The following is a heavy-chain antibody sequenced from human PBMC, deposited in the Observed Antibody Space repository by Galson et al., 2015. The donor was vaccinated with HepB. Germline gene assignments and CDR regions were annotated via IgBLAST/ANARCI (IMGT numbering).Heavy chain of an antibody. D-gene: IGHD5-24*01. CDR2: IYWDDDK. CDR1: GFSLSTSGVG. J-gene: IGHJ4*02. Sequence: PALVKPTQTLTLTCTFSGFSLSTSGVGVGWIRQPPGKALEWLALIYWDDDKRYSPSLKSRLTITKDTSKNQVVLTMTNMDPVDTATYYCAHLRRRRDGYKSSALFDYWGQGTLVTVSS. V-gene: IGHV2-5*02. CDR3: AHLRRRRDGYKSSALFDY.